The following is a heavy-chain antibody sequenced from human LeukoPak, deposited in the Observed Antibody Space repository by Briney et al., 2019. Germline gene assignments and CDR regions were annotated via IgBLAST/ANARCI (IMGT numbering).Heavy chain of an antibody. CDR1: GFTFSTYA. Sequence: PGGSLRLSCAASGFTFSTYAMSWVRQAPGKGLEWVSGLCGRGFNTYHADSVKGRLTISRDNSDNTLYLQMNSLRAEDTAVYYCAKSTYDNYGMDVWGQGTTVTVSS. CDR2: LCGRGFNT. D-gene: IGHD3-22*01. J-gene: IGHJ6*02. CDR3: AKSTYDNYGMDV. V-gene: IGHV3-23*01.